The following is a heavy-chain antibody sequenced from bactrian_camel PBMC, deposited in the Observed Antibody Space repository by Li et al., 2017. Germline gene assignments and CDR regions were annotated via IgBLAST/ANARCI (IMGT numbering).Heavy chain of an antibody. V-gene: IGHV3S6*01. CDR1: GFTFSNNW. CDR3: AADRGSGKWDGPLSPLTFNY. D-gene: IGHD3*01. Sequence: HVQLVESGGGLVQPGGSLRLSCAASGFTFSNNWMHWVRQAPGKGLEWVSTVYTGDGKTYSADSVKGRFTISRDNAKNTIYLQMNNLKPEDTAVYYCAADRGSGKWDGPLSPLTFNYWGQGTQVTVS. J-gene: IGHJ4*01. CDR2: VYTGDGKT.